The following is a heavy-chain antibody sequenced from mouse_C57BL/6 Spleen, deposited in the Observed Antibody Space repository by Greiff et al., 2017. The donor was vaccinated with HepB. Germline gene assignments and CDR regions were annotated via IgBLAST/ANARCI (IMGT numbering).Heavy chain of an antibody. D-gene: IGHD2-10*02. Sequence: EVKLQESGPGLVKPSQSLSLTCSVTGYSITSGYYWNWIRQFPGNKLEWMGYISYDGSNNYNPSLKNRISITRDTSKNQFFLKLNSVTTEDTATYYCARGGVWYLYFDYWGQGATLTVSS. CDR2: ISYDGSN. CDR3: ARGGVWYLYFDY. J-gene: IGHJ2*01. CDR1: GYSITSGYY. V-gene: IGHV3-6*01.